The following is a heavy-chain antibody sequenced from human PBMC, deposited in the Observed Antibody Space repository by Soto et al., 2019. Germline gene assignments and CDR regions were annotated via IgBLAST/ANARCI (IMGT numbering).Heavy chain of an antibody. D-gene: IGHD3-10*01. V-gene: IGHV3-23*01. CDR2: IAFTGSAT. J-gene: IGHJ4*02. CDR1: GFTFHDYA. Sequence: QPGGSLRLSCATSGFTFHDYAMSWVRQAPGKGLEWVSAIAFTGSATYYADSVKGRLTISRDNSKNTLYLQMNSLRAEDTAVYYCAKDSVPYGHEDYFDYWGQGILVTVSS. CDR3: AKDSVPYGHEDYFDY.